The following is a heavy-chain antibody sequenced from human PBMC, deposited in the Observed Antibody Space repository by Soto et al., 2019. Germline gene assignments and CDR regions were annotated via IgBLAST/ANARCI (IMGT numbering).Heavy chain of an antibody. V-gene: IGHV3-7*01. D-gene: IGHD1-1*01. Sequence: GGSLRLSCAASGFTFSSYWMNWVRQAPGKGLEWVANINQDGNEDNLLDSVKARFTIPRDNAKNSLFLQMNSLRVDDTAVYYCARTGDGHHDFLDYWGQGALVTVSS. J-gene: IGHJ4*02. CDR2: INQDGNED. CDR1: GFTFSSYW. CDR3: ARTGDGHHDFLDY.